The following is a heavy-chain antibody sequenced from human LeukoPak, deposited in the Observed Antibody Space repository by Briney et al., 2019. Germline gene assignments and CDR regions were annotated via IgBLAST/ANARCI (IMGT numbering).Heavy chain of an antibody. CDR1: GGSISSSSYY. Sequence: SETLSLTCTVSGGSISSSSYYWGWIRQPPGKGLEWIGSIYYSGSTYYNPSLKSRVTISVDTSKNQFSLKLSSVTAADTAVYYCARVRFMRGWSVPGHGMDVWGQGTTVTVSS. CDR3: ARVRFMRGWSVPGHGMDV. CDR2: IYYSGST. V-gene: IGHV4-39*07. J-gene: IGHJ6*02. D-gene: IGHD6-19*01.